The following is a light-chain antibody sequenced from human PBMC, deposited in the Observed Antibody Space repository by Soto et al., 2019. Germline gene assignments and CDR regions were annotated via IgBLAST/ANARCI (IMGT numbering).Light chain of an antibody. CDR1: QSVSSSY. J-gene: IGKJ1*01. V-gene: IGKV3-20*01. Sequence: EIVMTQSPATLSLSPVERATLSCMASQSVSSSYLAWYQQKPGQAPRLLIYGASSRATGIPDRFSGSGSGTDFTLTISRLEPEDFAVYYCQKYGSSPGKFGQGTKVDIK. CDR3: QKYGSSPGK. CDR2: GAS.